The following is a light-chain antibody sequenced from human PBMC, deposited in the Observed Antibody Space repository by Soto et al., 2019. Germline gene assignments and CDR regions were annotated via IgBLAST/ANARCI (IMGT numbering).Light chain of an antibody. V-gene: IGLV2-14*01. CDR2: EVN. CDR3: SSYTSTVTLV. J-gene: IGLJ3*02. Sequence: QSALSQPASVSGSPGQTLSISCTGTSSDVGAYGYVSWYQHHPGKAPKLIIYEVNNRPSGVSNRFFGSKSGNTASLTISGLQADDEAVYYCSSYTSTVTLVFGGGTKLTVL. CDR1: SSDVGAYGY.